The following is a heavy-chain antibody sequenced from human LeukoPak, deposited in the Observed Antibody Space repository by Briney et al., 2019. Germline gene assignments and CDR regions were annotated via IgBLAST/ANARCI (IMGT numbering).Heavy chain of an antibody. CDR1: GFTFSSCW. CDR2: MKQDGSEK. CDR3: VKDFQLHY. V-gene: IGHV3-7*01. Sequence: GGSLRLSCVASGFTFSSCWMSWVRQAPGKGLEWVANMKQDGSEKSCVGSVKGRFTISRDNAKNSLYLQMDSLRADDTAIYYCVKDFQLHYWGQGTLVPVFS. D-gene: IGHD2-2*01. J-gene: IGHJ4*02.